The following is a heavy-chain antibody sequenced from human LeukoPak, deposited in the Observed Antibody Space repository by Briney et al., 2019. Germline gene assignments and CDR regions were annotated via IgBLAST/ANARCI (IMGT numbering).Heavy chain of an antibody. J-gene: IGHJ4*02. CDR1: GGTFSSYA. CDR3: AKVSPVYYYDSSGYYHY. CDR2: IIPILGIA. Sequence: ASVKVSCKASGGTFSSYAISWVRQAPGQGLEWMGRIIPILGIANYAQKFQGRVTITADKSTSTAYMELSSLRSEDTAVYYCAKVSPVYYYDSSGYYHYWGQGTLVTVSS. V-gene: IGHV1-69*04. D-gene: IGHD3-22*01.